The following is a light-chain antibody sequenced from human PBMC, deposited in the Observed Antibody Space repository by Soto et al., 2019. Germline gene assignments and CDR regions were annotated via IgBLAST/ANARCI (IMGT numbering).Light chain of an antibody. J-gene: IGKJ4*01. CDR1: QGISSH. CDR2: AAS. CDR3: QQLNSYPLT. Sequence: IQLTQSPSYMFALVGDRVNFTCRASQGISSHLAWYQQKPGKAPKLLIYAASTLQSGVPSRFSGSGSGTDFTLTISSLQPEDFATYYCQQLNSYPLTFGGGTKVDIK. V-gene: IGKV1-9*01.